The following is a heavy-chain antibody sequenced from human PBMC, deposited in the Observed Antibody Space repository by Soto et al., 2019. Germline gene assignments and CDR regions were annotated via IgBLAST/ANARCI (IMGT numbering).Heavy chain of an antibody. CDR1: GGSISSYY. J-gene: IGHJ4*02. D-gene: IGHD2-15*01. CDR2: SYYSGST. Sequence: QVQLQESGPGLVKPSETLSLTCTVSGGSISSYYWSWIRQPPGKGLEWIGYSYYSGSTNYNPSLKSRVTISVDTSKNQFSLKLSSVTAADTAVYYCARGYCSGGSCYSYFDYWGQGTLVTVSS. CDR3: ARGYCSGGSCYSYFDY. V-gene: IGHV4-59*01.